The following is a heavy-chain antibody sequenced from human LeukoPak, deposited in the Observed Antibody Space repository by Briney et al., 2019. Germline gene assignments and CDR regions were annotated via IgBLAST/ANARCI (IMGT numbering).Heavy chain of an antibody. CDR1: GGSISSGAYY. CDR2: IYYSGST. Sequence: SQTLSLTCTVSGGSISSGAYYWSWIRQHPGKGLEWFGCIYYSGSTYYNPSLKSRVTISVDTSKNQCSLKLSSVTAADTAMYYCANLRGKHDPLDPWGQGTLVTVSS. D-gene: IGHD3-16*01. V-gene: IGHV4-31*03. J-gene: IGHJ5*02. CDR3: ANLRGKHDPLDP.